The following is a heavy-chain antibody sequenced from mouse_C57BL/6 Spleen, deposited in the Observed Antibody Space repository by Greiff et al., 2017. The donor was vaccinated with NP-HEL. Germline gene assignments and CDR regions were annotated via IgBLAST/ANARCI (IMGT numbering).Heavy chain of an antibody. CDR3: ARPLLRTSYWYFDV. CDR2: INPNYGTT. J-gene: IGHJ1*03. V-gene: IGHV1-39*01. CDR1: GYSFTDYN. D-gene: IGHD1-1*01. Sequence: VQLKQSGPELVKPGASVKISCKASGYSFTDYNMNWVKQSNGKSLEWIGVINPNYGTTSYNQKFKGKATLTVDQSSSTAYMQLNSLTSEDSAVYYCARPLLRTSYWYFDVWGTGTTVTVSS.